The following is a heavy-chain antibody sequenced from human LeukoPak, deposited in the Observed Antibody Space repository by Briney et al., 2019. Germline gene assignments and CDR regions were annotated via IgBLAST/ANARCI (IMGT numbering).Heavy chain of an antibody. CDR3: AKDSLVLDY. V-gene: IGHV3-21*04. CDR1: GFTFSSYS. D-gene: IGHD2-8*01. CDR2: ISSSSSYT. Sequence: PGGSLRLSCAASGFTFSSYSMNWVRQAPGKGLEWVSSISSSSSYTYYADSVKGRFTISRDNSKNTLYLQMNSLRAEDTAVYYCAKDSLVLDYWGQGTLVTVSS. J-gene: IGHJ4*02.